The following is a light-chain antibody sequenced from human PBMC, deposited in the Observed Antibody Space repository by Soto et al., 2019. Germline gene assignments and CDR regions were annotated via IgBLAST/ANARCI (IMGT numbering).Light chain of an antibody. CDR3: HQYHKFPYT. CDR2: KAS. Sequence: DIQMTQSPSTLSASVEDRVTITCRASQSIRAWLAWYQQKPGKAPKLLVYKASTLEIGVPSRFSGSGSGTEFTLTISSLQPDDFATYYCHQYHKFPYTFGQGTKLEIK. J-gene: IGKJ2*01. V-gene: IGKV1-5*03. CDR1: QSIRAW.